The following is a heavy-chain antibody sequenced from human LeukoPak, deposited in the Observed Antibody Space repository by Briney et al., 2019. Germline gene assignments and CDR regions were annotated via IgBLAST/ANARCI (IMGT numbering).Heavy chain of an antibody. CDR3: ARDTAGTIDY. CDR2: ISYDGSNK. D-gene: IGHD6-13*01. V-gene: IGHV3-30-3*01. CDR1: GFTFSSYA. Sequence: GGSLRLSCAASGFTFSSYAMHWVRQAPGKGLEWVAVISYDGSNKYYADFVKGRFTISRDNSKNTLYLQMNSLRAEDTAVYYCARDTAGTIDYWGQGTLVTVSS. J-gene: IGHJ4*02.